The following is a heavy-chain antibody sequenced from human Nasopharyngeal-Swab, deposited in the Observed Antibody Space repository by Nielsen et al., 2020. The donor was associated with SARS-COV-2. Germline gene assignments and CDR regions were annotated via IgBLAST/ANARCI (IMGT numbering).Heavy chain of an antibody. CDR1: GFTFSSYW. J-gene: IGHJ4*02. CDR3: ARAQYYDFWSGRYYFDY. Sequence: GESLKISCAASGFTFSSYWMSWVREAPGKGQEWVANIKQDGSEKYYVDSVKCRFTISRENAKNSLYLQMKIMRAEDTAVYYCARAQYYDFWSGRYYFDYWCQLTLVTVSS. D-gene: IGHD3-3*01. CDR2: IKQDGSEK. V-gene: IGHV3-7*01.